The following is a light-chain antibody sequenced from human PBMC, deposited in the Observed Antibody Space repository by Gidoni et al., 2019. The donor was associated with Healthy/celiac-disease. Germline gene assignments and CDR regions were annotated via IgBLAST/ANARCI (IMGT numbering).Light chain of an antibody. Sequence: ELVFTHSPATLSLSPGERATLSCSASQSVSSYCAWYQQNPGQAPRLLIYDASNSATGIPARFSGSGSGTDFTLTISSLEPEDVAVYYCQQRSNWPPSTFGQGTRLEIK. CDR3: QQRSNWPPST. CDR2: DAS. J-gene: IGKJ5*01. V-gene: IGKV3-11*01. CDR1: QSVSSY.